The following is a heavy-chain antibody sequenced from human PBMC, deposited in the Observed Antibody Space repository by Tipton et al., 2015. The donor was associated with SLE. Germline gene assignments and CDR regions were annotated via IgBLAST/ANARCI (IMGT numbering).Heavy chain of an antibody. Sequence: GLVKPSQTLTLTCTVSGVSISSASYYWNWIRQPAGKGLEWIGRAYTTGSPYYNPSLESRVAISMDTSKNQFSLQLNSVTPEDTAVYYCARVWGTGSRGVDYWGQGTLVTVSS. D-gene: IGHD2-2*01. J-gene: IGHJ4*02. V-gene: IGHV4-61*02. CDR2: AYTTGSP. CDR1: GVSISSASYY. CDR3: ARVWGTGSRGVDY.